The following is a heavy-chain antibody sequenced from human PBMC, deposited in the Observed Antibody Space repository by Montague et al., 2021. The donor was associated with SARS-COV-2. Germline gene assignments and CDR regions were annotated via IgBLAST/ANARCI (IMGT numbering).Heavy chain of an antibody. Sequence: SETLSLTCTLSGGSISTYYWNWIRQPPGKGLEWIGYIYYSGNTYYNPSLKSRATISVETSKNQFSLKLSSVTAADTAVYYCARDPPTGVGGYWYFDLWGRGTLVTVSS. CDR1: GGSISTYY. CDR2: IYYSGNT. D-gene: IGHD3-10*01. J-gene: IGHJ2*01. CDR3: ARDPPTGVGGYWYFDL. V-gene: IGHV4-59*01.